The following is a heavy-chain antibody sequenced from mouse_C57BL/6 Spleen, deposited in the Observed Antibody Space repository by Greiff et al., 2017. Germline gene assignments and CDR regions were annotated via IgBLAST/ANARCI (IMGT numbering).Heavy chain of an antibody. Sequence: QVQLKQPGTELVKPGASVKLSCKASGYTFTSYWMHWVKQRPGQGLEWIGNINPSNGGTNYNEKFKSKATLTVDKSSSTAYMQLSSLTSEDSAVYYCAREGLDSHYAMDYWGQGTSVTVSS. CDR2: INPSNGGT. CDR3: AREGLDSHYAMDY. V-gene: IGHV1-53*01. CDR1: GYTFTSYW. D-gene: IGHD2-12*01. J-gene: IGHJ4*01.